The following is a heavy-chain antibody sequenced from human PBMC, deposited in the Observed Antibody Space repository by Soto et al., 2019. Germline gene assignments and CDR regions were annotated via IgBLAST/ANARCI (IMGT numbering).Heavy chain of an antibody. CDR1: GYTFINYY. J-gene: IGHJ4*02. Sequence: QVQLVQSGAEVKKPGASVKVSCKASGYTFINYYIHWMRQAPGHGLEWMAIINPTGGSTNYAQKFQGRLTLTMDTSTTTVYLELSRLTSEDKAIYYCARRLAAGDVWGQGPLVTVSS. CDR2: INPTGGST. V-gene: IGHV1-46*01. CDR3: ARRLAAGDV. D-gene: IGHD2-8*02.